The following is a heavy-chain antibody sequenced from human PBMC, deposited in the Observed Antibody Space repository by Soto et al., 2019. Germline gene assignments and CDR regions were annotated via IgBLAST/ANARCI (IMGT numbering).Heavy chain of an antibody. CDR3: ARDWNDILTGYYNFDY. J-gene: IGHJ4*02. Sequence: GGSLRLSCAASGFIFRSYAMSWVRQAPGKGLEWVSVISSSGGNTYYADSVKGRFTISRDNAKNSLYLQMNSLRAEDTAVYYCARDWNDILTGYYNFDYWGQGTQVTVSS. D-gene: IGHD3-9*01. CDR2: ISSSGGNT. V-gene: IGHV3-21*01. CDR1: GFIFRSYA.